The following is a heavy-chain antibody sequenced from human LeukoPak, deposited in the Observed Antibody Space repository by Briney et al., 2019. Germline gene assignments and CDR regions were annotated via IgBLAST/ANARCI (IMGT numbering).Heavy chain of an antibody. V-gene: IGHV4-4*07. J-gene: IGHJ4*02. CDR2: IDSSGRT. D-gene: IGHD6-13*01. CDR1: GASISSHY. CDR3: ARVPAAGTGPDY. Sequence: PSETLSLTCTVSGASISSHYWNWIRQPAGKGLEWIGHIDSSGRTNYNSSLKSRVTMSVDTSRNQLSLKLNSVTAADTAVYYCARVPAAGTGPDYWGQGTLVTVSS.